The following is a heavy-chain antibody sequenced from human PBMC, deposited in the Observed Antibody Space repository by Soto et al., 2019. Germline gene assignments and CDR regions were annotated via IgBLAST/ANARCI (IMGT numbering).Heavy chain of an antibody. Sequence: GGSLRLSCAAYGFTFSSYAMHWVRQAPGKGLEWVAVISYDGSNKYYADSVKGRFTISRDNSKNTLYLQMNSLRAEDTAVYYCARSISADGDDTFDYWGQGTLVTVSS. CDR1: GFTFSSYA. CDR2: ISYDGSNK. D-gene: IGHD4-17*01. CDR3: ARSISADGDDTFDY. J-gene: IGHJ4*02. V-gene: IGHV3-30-3*01.